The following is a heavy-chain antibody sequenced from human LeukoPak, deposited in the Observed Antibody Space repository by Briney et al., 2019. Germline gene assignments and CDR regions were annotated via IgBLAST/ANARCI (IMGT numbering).Heavy chain of an antibody. J-gene: IGHJ5*02. CDR1: GFTFSSYW. CDR3: ARDRRGGDYDILTGAPEP. V-gene: IGHV3-30*03. D-gene: IGHD3-9*01. Sequence: GGSLRLSCAASGFTFSSYWMSWVRQAPGKGLEWVAVISYDGSNKYYADSVKGRFTISRDNSKNTLYLQMNSLRAEDTAVYYCARDRRGGDYDILTGAPEPWGEGTLVTVSS. CDR2: ISYDGSNK.